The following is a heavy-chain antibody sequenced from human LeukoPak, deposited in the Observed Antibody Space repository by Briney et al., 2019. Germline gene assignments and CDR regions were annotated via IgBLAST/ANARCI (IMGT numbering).Heavy chain of an antibody. D-gene: IGHD6-19*01. V-gene: IGHV3-23*01. J-gene: IGHJ4*02. CDR3: AKDDHGGSGWRDYFDY. Sequence: GGSLRLSCAASGFTFSSYATNWVRQAPGKGLEWVSSISGSGGSTYYADSVKGRFTISRDNSKNTLYLQMNSLRAEDTAVYYCAKDDHGGSGWRDYFDYWGQGTLVTVSP. CDR1: GFTFSSYA. CDR2: ISGSGGST.